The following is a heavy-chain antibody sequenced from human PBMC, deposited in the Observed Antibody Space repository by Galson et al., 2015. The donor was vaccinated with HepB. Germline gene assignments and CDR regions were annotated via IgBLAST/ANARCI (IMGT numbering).Heavy chain of an antibody. CDR3: AKELTLTIFGVVINTDYGMDV. D-gene: IGHD3-3*01. V-gene: IGHV3-30*18. Sequence: SLRLSCAASGFTFSSYGMHWVRQAPGKELEWVAVISYDGSNKYYADSVKGRFTISRDNSKNTLYLQMNSLRAEDTAVYYCAKELTLTIFGVVINTDYGMDVWGQGTTVTVSS. J-gene: IGHJ6*02. CDR2: ISYDGSNK. CDR1: GFTFSSYG.